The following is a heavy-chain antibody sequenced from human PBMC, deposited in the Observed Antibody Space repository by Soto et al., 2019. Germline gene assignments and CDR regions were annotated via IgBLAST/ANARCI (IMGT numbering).Heavy chain of an antibody. CDR3: ARDPSNYDILTGYQKSNVFDY. J-gene: IGHJ4*02. D-gene: IGHD3-9*01. CDR1: GFTFSSYA. V-gene: IGHV3-30-3*01. Sequence: QVQLVESGGGVVQPGRSLRLSCAASGFTFSSYAMHWVRQAPGKGLEWVAVISYDGSNKYYADSVKGRFTISRDNSKNTLYLHMNSLRPEDTAVYYCARDPSNYDILTGYQKSNVFDYWGQGTLVTVSS. CDR2: ISYDGSNK.